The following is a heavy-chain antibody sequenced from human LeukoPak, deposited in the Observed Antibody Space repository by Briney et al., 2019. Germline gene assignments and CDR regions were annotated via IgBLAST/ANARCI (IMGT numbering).Heavy chain of an antibody. D-gene: IGHD5-18*01. CDR3: ARASGDIVETATMGSY. J-gene: IGHJ4*02. V-gene: IGHV3-21*01. CDR1: GFTFSSYS. CDR2: ISSSSSSI. Sequence: GGSLRLSCAASGFTFSSYSMNWFRQAPGKGLEWVSSISSSSSSIYYADSVKGRFTISRDNAKNSLYLQMNSLRAEDTAVYYCARASGDIVETATMGSYWGQGTLVTVSS.